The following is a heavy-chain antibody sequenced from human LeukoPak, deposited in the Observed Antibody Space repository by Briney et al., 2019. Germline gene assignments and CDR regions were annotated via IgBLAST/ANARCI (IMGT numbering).Heavy chain of an antibody. D-gene: IGHD3-10*01. CDR1: GYTFISYY. V-gene: IGHV1-46*01. Sequence: GASVKVSCKASGYTFISYYMHWVRQAPGQGLEWMGIINPSGGSTSYAQKFQGRVTMTRDMSTSTVYMELSSLRSEDTAVYYCARDYYYGSGSYSAYYYMDVWGKGTTVTVSS. CDR3: ARDYYYGSGSYSAYYYMDV. CDR2: INPSGGST. J-gene: IGHJ6*03.